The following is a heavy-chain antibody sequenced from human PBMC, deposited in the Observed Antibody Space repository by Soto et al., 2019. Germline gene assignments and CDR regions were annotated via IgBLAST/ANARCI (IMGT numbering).Heavy chain of an antibody. D-gene: IGHD3-22*01. V-gene: IGHV3-23*01. CDR3: AKGRKGYSDTTGSPSAFDI. J-gene: IGHJ3*02. CDR2: ISGSAATI. Sequence: EVQLLESGGGLVQPGGSLRLSCAASGFSFSNYALTWVRRAPGKGLEWVSVISGSAATIHYADSVKCRFTISRDNSKNTLYLQMNSLRAEDTAVYYCAKGRKGYSDTTGSPSAFDIWGQGTMVTVSS. CDR1: GFSFSNYA.